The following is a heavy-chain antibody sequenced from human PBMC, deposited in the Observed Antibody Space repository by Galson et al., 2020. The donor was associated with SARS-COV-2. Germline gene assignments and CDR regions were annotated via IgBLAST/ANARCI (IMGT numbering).Heavy chain of an antibody. Sequence: SETLSLTCTVSGGSISSSYYWGWIRQPPGKGLEWIGSIYYSGSTYYNPSLKSRVTISVDTSKNQFLLKLSSVTAADTAVYYCGGLVGATTGYFDYWGQGTLVTVSS. CDR3: GGLVGATTGYFDY. V-gene: IGHV4-39*01. J-gene: IGHJ4*02. D-gene: IGHD1-26*01. CDR2: IYYSGST. CDR1: GGSISSSYY.